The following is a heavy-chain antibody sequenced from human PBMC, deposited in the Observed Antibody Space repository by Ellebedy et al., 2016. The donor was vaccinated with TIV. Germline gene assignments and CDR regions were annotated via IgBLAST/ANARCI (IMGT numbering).Heavy chain of an antibody. CDR2: IYYSGST. CDR1: GGSISSYY. CDR3: ARAPYYYDSSGYSGEYYYYGMDV. Sequence: SETLSLTXTVSGGSISSYYWSWIRQPPGKGLEWIGYIYYSGSTNYNPSLKSRVTISVDTPKNQFSLKLSSVTAADTAVYYCARAPYYYDSSGYSGEYYYYGMDVWGQGTTVTVSS. V-gene: IGHV4-59*01. D-gene: IGHD3-22*01. J-gene: IGHJ6*02.